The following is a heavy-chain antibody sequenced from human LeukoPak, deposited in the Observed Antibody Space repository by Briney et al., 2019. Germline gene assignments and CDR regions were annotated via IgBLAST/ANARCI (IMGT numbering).Heavy chain of an antibody. J-gene: IGHJ4*02. Sequence: PGGSLRLSCAASGFTFSSYAMSWVRQAPGKGLEWVSVTSGGGGSTYYADSVKGRFTISRDNSKNTLYLQMNSLRAEDTAVYYCAKVPRWNYYDSSGYYVDYWGQGTLVTVSS. V-gene: IGHV3-23*01. CDR3: AKVPRWNYYDSSGYYVDY. D-gene: IGHD3-22*01. CDR2: TSGGGGST. CDR1: GFTFSSYA.